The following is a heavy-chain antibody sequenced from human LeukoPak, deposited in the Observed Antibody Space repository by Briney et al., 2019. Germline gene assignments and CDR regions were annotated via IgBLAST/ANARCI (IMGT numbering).Heavy chain of an antibody. J-gene: IGHJ4*02. V-gene: IGHV3-21*01. CDR2: ISSSGSYI. CDR3: ARDSSSCLDY. D-gene: IGHD6-13*01. Sequence: GGSLRLSCAASRFTFSSYSMNWVRQAPGMGLEWVSSISSSGSYIYYADSVKGRFTISRDNAKNSLYLQMNSLRAEDTAVYYCARDSSSCLDYWGQGTLVTVSS. CDR1: RFTFSSYS.